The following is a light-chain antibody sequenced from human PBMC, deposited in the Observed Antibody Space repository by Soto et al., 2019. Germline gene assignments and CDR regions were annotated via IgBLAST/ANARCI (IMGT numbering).Light chain of an antibody. Sequence: QPVLTQSPPASASLGASVKLTCALSSGHSSYAIAWHQQQPEKGPRALMKLNSDGSHTRGDGIPDRFSGSSSGAERYLTISSLQSEDEADYYCQTWGTGILVFGGGTKLTVL. V-gene: IGLV4-69*01. J-gene: IGLJ3*02. CDR2: LNSDGSH. CDR3: QTWGTGILV. CDR1: SGHSSYA.